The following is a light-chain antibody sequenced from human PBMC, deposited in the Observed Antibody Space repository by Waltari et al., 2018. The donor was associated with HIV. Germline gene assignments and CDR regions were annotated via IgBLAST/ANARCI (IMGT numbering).Light chain of an antibody. Sequence: SYVLTQPPSVSVAPGKTARITCGGNNIASKSVHWYQHKPGQAPVLVISDESDRPSGIPERFSGSNSGNTATLTISRVEAGDEADYYCQVWDSSGDHPLFGGGTKLTVL. CDR1: NIASKS. J-gene: IGLJ2*01. CDR2: DES. V-gene: IGLV3-21*04. CDR3: QVWDSSGDHPL.